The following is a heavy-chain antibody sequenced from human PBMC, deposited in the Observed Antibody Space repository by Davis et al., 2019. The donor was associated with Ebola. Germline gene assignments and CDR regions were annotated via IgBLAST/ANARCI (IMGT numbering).Heavy chain of an antibody. J-gene: IGHJ4*02. V-gene: IGHV1-69*02. CDR3: ARASFGYNSGWYADY. CDR1: GGTFSSYT. D-gene: IGHD6-19*01. CDR2: IIPILGIA. Sequence: SVKVSCKASGGTFSSYTISWVRQAPGQGLEWMGRIIPILGIANYAQKFQGRVTITADKSASTVYLDLTSLRSDDTAVFYCARASFGYNSGWYADYWGPGSLVTVSS.